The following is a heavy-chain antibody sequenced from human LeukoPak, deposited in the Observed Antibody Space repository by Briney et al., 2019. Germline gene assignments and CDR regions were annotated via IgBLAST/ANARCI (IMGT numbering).Heavy chain of an antibody. CDR1: GGSISSYY. V-gene: IGHV4-59*01. CDR2: MYYSGST. J-gene: IGHJ5*02. Sequence: SETLSLTCTVSGGSISSYYWSWIRQPPGKGLEWIGYMYYSGSTNYNPSLKSRVTISVDTSKNQFSLKLNSVTAADTAVYYCARRIRRYYEQNWFDPWGQGTLVTVSS. D-gene: IGHD3-22*01. CDR3: ARRIRRYYEQNWFDP.